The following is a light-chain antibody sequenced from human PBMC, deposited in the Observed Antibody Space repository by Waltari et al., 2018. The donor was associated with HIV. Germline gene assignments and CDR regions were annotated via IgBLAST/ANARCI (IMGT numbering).Light chain of an antibody. CDR1: SSNIGGNT. J-gene: IGLJ3*02. Sequence: QSVLTQPPSASGTPGQRVTISCSGSSSNIGGNTVNWYQQLPGTAPKLLIYSNNQRPSGVPDRVSGSKSGTSASLAISGLQSEDEADYYCAAWDDSLNGGVFGGGTKLTVL. CDR2: SNN. CDR3: AAWDDSLNGGV. V-gene: IGLV1-44*01.